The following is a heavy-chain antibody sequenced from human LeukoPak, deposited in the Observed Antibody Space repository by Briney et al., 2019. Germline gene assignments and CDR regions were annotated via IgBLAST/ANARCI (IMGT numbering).Heavy chain of an antibody. CDR3: ARMVTRYSGTWRPLDNYFYHGMDV. D-gene: IGHD2-21*02. J-gene: IGHJ6*02. CDR2: INLSGST. V-gene: IGHV4-34*01. CDR1: GGSFSGYC. Sequence: SETLSLTCAVYGGSFSGYCWTWIRLSPGKGLEWIGEINLSGSTNYNPSLKSRVTISVDTSKNQLSLRLSSVTAADTAVYHCARMVTRYSGTWRPLDNYFYHGMDVWGQGTTVTVSS.